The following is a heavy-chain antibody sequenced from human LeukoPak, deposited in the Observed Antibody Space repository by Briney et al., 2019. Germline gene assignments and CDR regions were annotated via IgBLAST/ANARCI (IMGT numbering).Heavy chain of an antibody. CDR1: GYTFTNNG. D-gene: IGHD2-21*01. CDR3: ATDGGPYCAGECYPGKS. V-gene: IGHV1-18*01. Sequence: ASVKLSCKASGYTFTNNGISWVRQAPGQGLEWMGWISTSNGNTNYADHFQGRLTLTTESSTSTAYMELKSLTSDDTAVYYCATDGGPYCAGECYPGKSWGQGNLVTVSS. J-gene: IGHJ5*02. CDR2: ISTSNGNT.